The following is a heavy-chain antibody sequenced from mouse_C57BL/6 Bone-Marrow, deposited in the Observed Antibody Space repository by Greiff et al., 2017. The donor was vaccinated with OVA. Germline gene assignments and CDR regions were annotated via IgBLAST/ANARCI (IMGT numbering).Heavy chain of an antibody. CDR1: GYSITSGYY. D-gene: IGHD2-4*01. CDR2: ISYDGSN. J-gene: IGHJ2*01. CDR3: ARFDYDAYFDY. V-gene: IGHV3-6*01. Sequence: EVQLQQSGPGLVKPSQSLSLTCSVTGYSITSGYYWNWIRQFPGNKLEWMGYISYDGSNNYNPSLKNRISITRDTSKNQFFLKLNSVTTEDTATYYCARFDYDAYFDYWGQGTTLTVSS.